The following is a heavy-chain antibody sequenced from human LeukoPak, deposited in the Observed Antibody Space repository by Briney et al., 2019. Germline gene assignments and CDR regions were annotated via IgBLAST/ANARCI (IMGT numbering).Heavy chain of an antibody. D-gene: IGHD2-2*01. CDR1: GYTFTSYG. J-gene: IGHJ6*03. CDR2: IIPIFGTA. CDR3: ARAQLYCSSTSCYAGGPDYYYYMDV. Sequence: SVKVSCKASGYTFTSYGISWVRQAPGQGLEWMGGIIPIFGTANYAQKFQGRVTITADKSTSTAYMELSSLRSEDTAVYYCARAQLYCSSTSCYAGGPDYYYYMDVWGKGTTVTVSS. V-gene: IGHV1-69*06.